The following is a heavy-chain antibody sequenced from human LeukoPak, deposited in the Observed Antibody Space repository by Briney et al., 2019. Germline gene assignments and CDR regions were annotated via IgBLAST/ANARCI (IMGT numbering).Heavy chain of an antibody. D-gene: IGHD3-3*01. CDR2: IIPIFGTA. V-gene: IGHV1-69*01. Sequence: RRASVKVSCKASGGTFSSYAISWVRQAPGQGLEWMGGIIPIFGTANYAQKFQGRVTITADESTSTAYMELSSLRSEDTAVYYCARGPYYDDYYYGMDVWGQGTTVTVSS. CDR3: ARGPYYDDYYYGMDV. J-gene: IGHJ6*02. CDR1: GGTFSSYA.